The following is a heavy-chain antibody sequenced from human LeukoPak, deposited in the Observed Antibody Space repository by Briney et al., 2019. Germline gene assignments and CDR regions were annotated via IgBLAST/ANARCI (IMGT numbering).Heavy chain of an antibody. CDR3: VELGITMIGGL. J-gene: IGHJ6*04. V-gene: IGHV3-48*04. CDR2: ISSSGSNI. D-gene: IGHD3-10*02. CDR1: GFTFSSYS. Sequence: GGSLRLSCAASGFTFSSYSMNWVRQAPGKGLEWVSYISSSGSNIYYADSVKGRFTISRDNAKNSLYLQMNSLRVEDTAVYYCVELGITMIGGLWGKGTTVSIPS.